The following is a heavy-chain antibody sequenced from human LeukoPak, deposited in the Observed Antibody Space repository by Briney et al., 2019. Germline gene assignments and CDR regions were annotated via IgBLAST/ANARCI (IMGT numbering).Heavy chain of an antibody. V-gene: IGHV3-48*03. CDR3: ARDLVIDY. CDR2: ISISGSTT. Sequence: GGSLRLSCTASGFTLSSYEMNWVRQAPGKGLEWVPYISISGSTTYYADSVKGRFTISRDNAKNSLYLQMNSLRAEDTAVYYCARDLVIDYWGQGTLVTVAS. D-gene: IGHD2-21*01. J-gene: IGHJ4*02. CDR1: GFTLSSYE.